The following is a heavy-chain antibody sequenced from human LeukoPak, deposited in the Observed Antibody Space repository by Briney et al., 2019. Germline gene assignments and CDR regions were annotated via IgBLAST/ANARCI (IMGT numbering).Heavy chain of an antibody. V-gene: IGHV1-2*02. Sequence: VASVKVSCKASGYTFTGYYMHWVRQAPGQGLEWMGWINPNSGGTNYAQKFQGRVTMTRDTSISTAYMGLSRLRSDDTAVYYCARDLTVTTQPKPHYGMDVWGQGTTVTVSS. D-gene: IGHD4-11*01. CDR3: ARDLTVTTQPKPHYGMDV. CDR2: INPNSGGT. J-gene: IGHJ6*02. CDR1: GYTFTGYY.